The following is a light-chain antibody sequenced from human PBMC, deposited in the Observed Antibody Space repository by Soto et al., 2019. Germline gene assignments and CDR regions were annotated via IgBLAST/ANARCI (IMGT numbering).Light chain of an antibody. Sequence: DIQMTQSPFSLSASVGDSVTITCRASQDISNDLAWYQQKPGKVPNLLIYAASALQSGAPSRFSGSGSGTDFTLTISSLQPEDAATYYCQKYNSAPRTFGQGTKVEIK. J-gene: IGKJ1*01. V-gene: IGKV1-27*01. CDR3: QKYNSAPRT. CDR1: QDISND. CDR2: AAS.